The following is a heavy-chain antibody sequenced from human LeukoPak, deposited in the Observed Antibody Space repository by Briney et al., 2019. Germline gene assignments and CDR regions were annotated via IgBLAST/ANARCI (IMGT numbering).Heavy chain of an antibody. J-gene: IGHJ4*02. V-gene: IGHV3-21*01. CDR3: ARYDWNYGFDY. CDR2: ISSSSSYI. CDR1: GFTFSSYS. Sequence: GGSLRLSCAASGFTFSSYSMNWVRQAPGKGLEWVSSISSSSSYIYYADSVKGRFTISRDNAKNSLYLQMNSLRAEDTAMYYCARYDWNYGFDYWGQGTLVTVSS. D-gene: IGHD1-7*01.